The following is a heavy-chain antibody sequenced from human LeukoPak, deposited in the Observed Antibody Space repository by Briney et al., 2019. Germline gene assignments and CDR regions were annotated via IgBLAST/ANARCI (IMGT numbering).Heavy chain of an antibody. CDR1: GFTFSSYG. CDR3: AKDRYCSSTSCQMAYFQP. V-gene: IGHV3-30*02. J-gene: IGHJ1*01. D-gene: IGHD2-2*01. Sequence: PGGSLRLSCAASGFTFSSYGMHWVRQAPGKGLEWVAFIRYDGSNKYYADSVKGRFTISRDNSKNTLYLQMNSLRAEDTPVYYCAKDRYCSSTSCQMAYFQPWGQGTLVTVSS. CDR2: IRYDGSNK.